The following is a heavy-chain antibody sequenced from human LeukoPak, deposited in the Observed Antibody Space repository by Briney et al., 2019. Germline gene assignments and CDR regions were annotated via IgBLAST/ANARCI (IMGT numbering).Heavy chain of an antibody. Sequence: GGSLRLPCAASGFTFSSYEVQWVRQAPGEGLEWVSYIRSSGSNIYYADSVKGRFTISRDNAKNSLYLQMNSLRAEDTAVYYCARDSGSYYFDGYYYGMDVWGQGTTVTVSS. J-gene: IGHJ6*02. V-gene: IGHV3-48*03. CDR3: ARDSGSYYFDGYYYGMDV. D-gene: IGHD3-10*01. CDR1: GFTFSSYE. CDR2: IRSSGSNI.